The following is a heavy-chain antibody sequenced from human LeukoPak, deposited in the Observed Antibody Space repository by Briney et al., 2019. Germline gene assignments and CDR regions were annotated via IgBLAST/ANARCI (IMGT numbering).Heavy chain of an antibody. CDR2: ISYDGYNK. CDR3: ARDQLYCSGGYCYFEY. Sequence: GGSLRLSCAASGFTFSSYAMYWVRQAPGKGLEWVAIISYDGYNKYYADSVKGRFTISRDNSKNTLYLQMNSLRAEDTAVYYCARDQLYCSGGYCYFEYWGQGTLVTVSS. D-gene: IGHD2-15*01. V-gene: IGHV3-30-3*01. J-gene: IGHJ4*02. CDR1: GFTFSSYA.